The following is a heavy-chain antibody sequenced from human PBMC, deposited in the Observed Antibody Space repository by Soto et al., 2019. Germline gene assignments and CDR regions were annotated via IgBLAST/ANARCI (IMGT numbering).Heavy chain of an antibody. CDR1: GYTFTSYD. Sequence: ASVKVSCKASGYTFTSYDINWVRQATGQGLEWMGWMNPNSGNTGYAQKFQGRVTMTRNTSISTAYMELSSLRSEDTAVYYCARGLRRKLSDYGDYRSYYYYYMDVWGKGTTVTVSS. D-gene: IGHD4-17*01. CDR3: ARGLRRKLSDYGDYRSYYYYYMDV. CDR2: MNPNSGNT. J-gene: IGHJ6*03. V-gene: IGHV1-8*01.